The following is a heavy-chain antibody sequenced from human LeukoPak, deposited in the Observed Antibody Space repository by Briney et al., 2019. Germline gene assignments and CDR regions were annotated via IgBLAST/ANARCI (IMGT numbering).Heavy chain of an antibody. CDR3: ARVGRRFLEWSLDV. V-gene: IGHV1-69*04. J-gene: IGHJ6*02. CDR1: GGTFISYA. Sequence: SVKVSCKASGGTFISYAISWVRQAPGQGLEWMGRIIPIFGIANYAQKFQGRVTITADKSTSTAYMELSSLRSEDTAVYYCARVGRRFLEWSLDVWGQGTTVTVSS. D-gene: IGHD3-3*01. CDR2: IIPIFGIA.